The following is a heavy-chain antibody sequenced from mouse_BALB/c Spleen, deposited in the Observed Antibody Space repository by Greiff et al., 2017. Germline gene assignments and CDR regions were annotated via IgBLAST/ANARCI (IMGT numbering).Heavy chain of an antibody. V-gene: IGHV5-6-5*01. D-gene: IGHD2-3*01. CDR2: ISSGGST. J-gene: IGHJ1*01. CDR1: GFTFSSYA. CDR3: ARDGYYWYFDG. Sequence: DVKLVESGGGLVKPGGSLKLSCAASGFTFSSYAMSWVRQTPEKRLEWVASISSGGSTYYPDSVKGRFTISRDNARNILYLQMSSLRSEDTAMYYCARDGYYWYFDGWGAGTTVTVSS.